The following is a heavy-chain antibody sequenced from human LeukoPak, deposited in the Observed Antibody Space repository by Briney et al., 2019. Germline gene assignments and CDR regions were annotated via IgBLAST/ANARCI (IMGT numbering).Heavy chain of an antibody. CDR2: INPHSGGT. D-gene: IGHD3-10*01. Sequence: ASVKVSCKASGYTFTGYYIHWVRQAPGQGLEWMGWINPHSGGTNYAQKFQGGVTMTRDTSITTAYMEPSSLRSDDTAVYYCARDITMVRGVYDYWGQGTLVTVSS. V-gene: IGHV1-2*02. CDR1: GYTFTGYY. J-gene: IGHJ4*02. CDR3: ARDITMVRGVYDY.